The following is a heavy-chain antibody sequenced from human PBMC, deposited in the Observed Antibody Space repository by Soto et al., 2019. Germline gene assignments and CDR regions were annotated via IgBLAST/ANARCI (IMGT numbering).Heavy chain of an antibody. J-gene: IGHJ5*02. V-gene: IGHV4-31*02. CDR3: ARTPHP. CDR1: EGSSVGRGGC. Sequence: VSEGSSVGRGGCCISISKHPGKGLEWIGYIYYSGSTYYNPPLKSRITISVDTSKNQFSLKLSFVTAADTALYYCARTPHPWGHALLVT. D-gene: IGHD2-15*01. CDR2: IYYSGST.